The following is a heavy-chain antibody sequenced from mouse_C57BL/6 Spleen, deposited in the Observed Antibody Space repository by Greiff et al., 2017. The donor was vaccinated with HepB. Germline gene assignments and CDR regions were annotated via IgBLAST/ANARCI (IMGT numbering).Heavy chain of an antibody. D-gene: IGHD1-1*01. CDR3: TVFITTVVATDYFDY. CDR2: IDPENGDT. V-gene: IGHV14-4*01. Sequence: EVQLQQSGAELVRPGASVKLSCTASGFNIKDDYMHWVKQRPEQGLEWIGWIDPENGDTEYASKFQGKATITADTSSNTAYLQLSSLTSEHTAVYYCTVFITTVVATDYFDYWGQGTTLTVSS. J-gene: IGHJ2*01. CDR1: GFNIKDDY.